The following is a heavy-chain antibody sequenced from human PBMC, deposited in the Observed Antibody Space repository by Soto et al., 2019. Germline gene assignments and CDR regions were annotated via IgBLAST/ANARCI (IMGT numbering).Heavy chain of an antibody. CDR2: IYATGTT. D-gene: IGHD1-1*01. J-gene: IGHJ5*02. CDR1: GASISGFY. CDR3: VRGGTKTLRDWFDP. Sequence: SETLSLTCTVSGASISGFYWSWIRKSAGKGLEWIGRIYATGTTDHNPSLKSRVMMSVDTSKKQFSLKLRSVTAADTAVYYCVRGGTKTLRDWFDPWGQGISVTVSS. V-gene: IGHV4-4*07.